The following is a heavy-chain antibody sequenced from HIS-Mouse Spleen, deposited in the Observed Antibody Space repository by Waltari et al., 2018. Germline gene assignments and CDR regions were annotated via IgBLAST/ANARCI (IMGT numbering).Heavy chain of an antibody. J-gene: IGHJ4*02. Sequence: QVQLVESGGGVVQPGRCLRRSCAASGFTVSSYGMHWVRQAPGKGLEWVAVISYDGSNKYYADSVKGRFTISRDNSKNTLYLQMNSLRAEDTAVYYCAKASSGWLDYWGQGTLVTVSS. CDR3: AKASSGWLDY. V-gene: IGHV3-30*18. CDR2: ISYDGSNK. D-gene: IGHD6-19*01. CDR1: GFTVSSYG.